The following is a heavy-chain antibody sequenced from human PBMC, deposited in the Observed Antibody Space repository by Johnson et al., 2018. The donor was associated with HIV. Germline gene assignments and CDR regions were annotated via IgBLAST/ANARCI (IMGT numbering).Heavy chain of an antibody. V-gene: IGHV3-66*02. D-gene: IGHD3-10*01. CDR1: GFTVSSNY. CDR2: IYSGDRT. J-gene: IGHJ3*01. CDR3: ARDAYYGSGSYSQRNTFDV. Sequence: VQLVESGGGLVQPGGSLRLSCAASGFTVSSNYMSWVRQAPGKGLEWVSVIYSGDRTYYADSVKGRFTISRDNSKNTLYLQMNSLRPEDTAVYYCARDAYYGSGSYSQRNTFDVWGQGTMVAVSS.